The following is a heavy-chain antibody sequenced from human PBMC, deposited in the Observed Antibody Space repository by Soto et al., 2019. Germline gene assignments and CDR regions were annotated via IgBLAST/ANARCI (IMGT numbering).Heavy chain of an antibody. D-gene: IGHD2-15*01. V-gene: IGHV4-30-2*01. CDR1: GGSISSGGYS. CDR2: IYHSGST. Sequence: SETLSLTCAVSGGSISSGGYSWSWIRQPPGKGLEWIGYIYHSGSTYYNPSLKSRVTISVDRSKNQFSLKLSSVTAADTAVYYCARGTRYCSGGSCYSWFDPWGQGTLVTVSS. J-gene: IGHJ5*02. CDR3: ARGTRYCSGGSCYSWFDP.